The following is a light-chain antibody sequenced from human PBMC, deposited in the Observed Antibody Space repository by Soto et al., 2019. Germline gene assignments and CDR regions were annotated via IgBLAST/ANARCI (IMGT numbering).Light chain of an antibody. CDR3: LHYSSLPVT. CDR1: QDIRDD. V-gene: IGKV1-17*01. CDR2: ETS. Sequence: DIQMTQSPSSLSASVGARVTITCRASQDIRDDLNWYQHTPGKAPECLIYETSTLQRGVPSRFSGSISGTEFTLTFSSLQPVDVADCYYLHYSSLPVTFGQGTNVEIK. J-gene: IGKJ1*01.